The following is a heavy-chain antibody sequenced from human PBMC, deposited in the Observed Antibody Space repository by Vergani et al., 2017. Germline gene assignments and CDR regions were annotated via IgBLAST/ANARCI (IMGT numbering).Heavy chain of an antibody. Sequence: GVSLRLSCAASGFTFSSYAMSWVRQAPGKGLEWVSAISGSGGSTYYADSVKGRFTISRDNSKNTLYLQMNSLRAEDTAVYYCAKVRFSVMARGVSIDYWGQGTLVTVSS. V-gene: IGHV3-23*01. D-gene: IGHD3-10*01. CDR2: ISGSGGST. J-gene: IGHJ4*02. CDR3: AKVRFSVMARGVSIDY. CDR1: GFTFSSYA.